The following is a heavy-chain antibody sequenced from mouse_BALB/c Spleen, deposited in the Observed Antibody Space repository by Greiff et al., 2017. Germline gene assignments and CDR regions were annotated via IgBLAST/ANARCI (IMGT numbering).Heavy chain of an antibody. V-gene: IGHV14-4*02. D-gene: IGHD2-1*01. J-gene: IGHJ1*01. Sequence: VQLQQSGAELVRPGASVKLSCTASGFNIKDYYMHWVKQRPEQGLEWIGWIDPENGDTEYAPKFQGKATLTADTSSNTAYLQLSSLTSEDTAVYYCTPIYYGNYGYFDVWGAGTTVTVSS. CDR3: TPIYYGNYGYFDV. CDR2: IDPENGDT. CDR1: GFNIKDYY.